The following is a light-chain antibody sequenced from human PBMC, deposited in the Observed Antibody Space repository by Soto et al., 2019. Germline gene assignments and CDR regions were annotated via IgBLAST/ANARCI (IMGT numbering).Light chain of an antibody. V-gene: IGKV2-28*01. J-gene: IGKJ2*01. CDR1: QSLLHSNGYNY. CDR3: MQALQTPWYT. CDR2: LGS. Sequence: DIAMTQSPLSLSVTPGEPASISCRSSQSLLHSNGYNYLDWYLQKPGQSPQLLIYLGSSRAPGVPDRFSGSGSGTDFTLKITRVEADDVGVYYCMQALQTPWYTFGQGTKLEIK.